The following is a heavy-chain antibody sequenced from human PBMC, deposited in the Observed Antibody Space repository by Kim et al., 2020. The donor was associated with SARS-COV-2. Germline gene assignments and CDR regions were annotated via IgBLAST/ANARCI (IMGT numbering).Heavy chain of an antibody. D-gene: IGHD6-19*01. J-gene: IGHJ5*02. Sequence: GGSLRLSCAASGFTFSSYWMHWVRQAPGKGLVWVTRIESDGSVTSYADSVKGRFTISRDNAQNTLYLQMNSLRVDDTAVYYCVRGASGRPGGLAPWGQGTLVTVSS. CDR1: GFTFSSYW. CDR2: IESDGSVT. CDR3: VRGASGRPGGLAP. V-gene: IGHV3-74*01.